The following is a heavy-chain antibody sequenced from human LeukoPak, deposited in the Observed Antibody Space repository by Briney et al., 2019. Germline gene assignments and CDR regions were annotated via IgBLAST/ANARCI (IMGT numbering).Heavy chain of an antibody. CDR3: AKLRGRTPADYYYYGMDV. Sequence: GRSLRLSCAASGFTFSSYGMHWVRQAPGKGLEGVAVILYEGSNKYYADSVKGRFTISRDNSKNTLYLQMNSLRAEDTAVYYCAKLRGRTPADYYYYGMDVWGKGTPVTVSS. CDR2: ILYEGSNK. J-gene: IGHJ6*04. V-gene: IGHV3-30*18. CDR1: GFTFSSYG. D-gene: IGHD6-13*01.